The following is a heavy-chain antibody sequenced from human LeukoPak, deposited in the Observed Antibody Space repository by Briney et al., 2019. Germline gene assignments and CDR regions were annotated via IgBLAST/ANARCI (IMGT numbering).Heavy chain of an antibody. CDR1: GFTFSSYA. V-gene: IGHV3-30*01. Sequence: GGSLRLSCAASGFTFSSYAMHWVRQAPGKGLEWVAVISYDGSNKYYADSVKGRFTISRDNSKNTLYLLMNSLRAEDTAVYYCASEVTGTGDYWGQGTLVTVSS. CDR3: ASEVTGTGDY. J-gene: IGHJ4*02. D-gene: IGHD1-7*01. CDR2: ISYDGSNK.